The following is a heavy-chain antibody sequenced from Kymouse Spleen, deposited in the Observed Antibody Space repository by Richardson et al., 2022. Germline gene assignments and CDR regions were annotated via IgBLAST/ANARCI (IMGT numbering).Heavy chain of an antibody. V-gene: IGHV3-30*18. CDR1: GFTFSSYG. Sequence: QVQLVESGGGVVQPGRSLRLSCAASGFTFSSYGMHWVRQAPGKGLEWVAVISYDGSNKYYADSVKGRFTISRDNSKNTLYLQMNSLRAEDTAVYYCAKDRIAARHNWFDPWGQGTLVTVSS. J-gene: IGHJ5*02. CDR3: AKDRIAARHNWFDP. CDR2: ISYDGSNK. D-gene: IGHD6-6*01.